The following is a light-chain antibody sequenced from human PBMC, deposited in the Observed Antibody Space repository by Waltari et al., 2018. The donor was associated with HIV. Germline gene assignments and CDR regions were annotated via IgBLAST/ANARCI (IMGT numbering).Light chain of an antibody. CDR3: ATWDSGLSAVV. CDR1: SSNIGYNY. V-gene: IGLV1-51*01. J-gene: IGLJ2*01. Sequence: SVLTQPPSVSATPGQKVTISCSGSSSNIGYNYVFWYQQLPGTAPKLLIYDNNKRPSGIPDRFSGSKSGTSATLGITGLQTGDEADYYCATWDSGLSAVVFGGGTKLTVL. CDR2: DNN.